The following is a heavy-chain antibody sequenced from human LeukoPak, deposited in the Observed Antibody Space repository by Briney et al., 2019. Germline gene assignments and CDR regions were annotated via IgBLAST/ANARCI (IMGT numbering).Heavy chain of an antibody. CDR3: AKSGLRATSVRGVIVPLGY. Sequence: PGGSLRLSCAASGFTFSSYWMSWVRQAPGKGLEWVANIKQDGSEKYYVDSVKGRFTISIDNAKNSLYLQMNSLRAEVRGLDHCAKSGLRATSVRGVIVPLGYWGQGTLVTVSS. CDR2: IKQDGSEK. CDR1: GFTFSSYW. D-gene: IGHD3-10*01. J-gene: IGHJ4*02. V-gene: IGHV3-7*03.